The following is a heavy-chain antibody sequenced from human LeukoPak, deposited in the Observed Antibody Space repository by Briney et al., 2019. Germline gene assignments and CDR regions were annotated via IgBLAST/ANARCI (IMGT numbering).Heavy chain of an antibody. D-gene: IGHD6-6*01. Sequence: SETLSLTCTVSGGSISSSSYYWGWIRQPPGKGLEWIGSIYYSGSTYYNPSLKSRVTTSVDTSKNQFSLKLSSVTAADTAVYYCVRQLETDYWGQGTLVTVSS. CDR2: IYYSGST. J-gene: IGHJ4*02. CDR1: GGSISSSSYY. V-gene: IGHV4-39*07. CDR3: VRQLETDY.